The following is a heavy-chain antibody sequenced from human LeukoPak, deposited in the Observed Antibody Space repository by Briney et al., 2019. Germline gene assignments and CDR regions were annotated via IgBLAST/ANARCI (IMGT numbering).Heavy chain of an antibody. CDR2: IYYTGNT. Sequence: SSETLSLTCTVSGGSISGYYWSWIRQPPGKGLEWIGYIYYTGNTKYNPSLKSRVTISVDTSKNQFSLKLSSVTAADTAVYYCARGRIMITFGGVIVSYYFDYWGQGTLVTVSS. D-gene: IGHD3-16*02. V-gene: IGHV4-59*12. CDR1: GGSISGYY. CDR3: ARGRIMITFGGVIVSYYFDY. J-gene: IGHJ4*02.